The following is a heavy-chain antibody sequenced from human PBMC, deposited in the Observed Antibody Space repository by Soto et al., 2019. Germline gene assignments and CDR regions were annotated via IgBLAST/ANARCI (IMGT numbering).Heavy chain of an antibody. J-gene: IGHJ6*02. CDR2: ISSSSSYI. CDR1: GFTFSSSA. V-gene: IGHV3-21*01. Sequence: PGGSLRLSCAASGFTFSSSAMSWVRQAPGKGLEWVSSISSSSSYIYYADSVKGRFTISRDNAKNSLYLQMNSLRAEDTAVYYCARDGNMINYYYYYGMDVWGQGTTVTVSS. D-gene: IGHD3-16*01. CDR3: ARDGNMINYYYYYGMDV.